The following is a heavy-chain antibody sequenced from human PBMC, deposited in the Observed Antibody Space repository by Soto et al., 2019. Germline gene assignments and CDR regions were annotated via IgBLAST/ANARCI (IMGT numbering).Heavy chain of an antibody. CDR1: GYTFTSYG. D-gene: IGHD3-10*01. CDR2: ISAYNGKT. CDR3: ARLFGSGGRWTGPAFDI. V-gene: IGHV1-18*04. Sequence: ASVKVSCKASGYTFTSYGISWVRQAPGQGLEWMGWISAYNGKTNYAQKLQGRVTMTTDTSTSTAYMELRSLRSDDTAVYYCARLFGSGGRWTGPAFDIWGKGPMATVPS. J-gene: IGHJ3*02.